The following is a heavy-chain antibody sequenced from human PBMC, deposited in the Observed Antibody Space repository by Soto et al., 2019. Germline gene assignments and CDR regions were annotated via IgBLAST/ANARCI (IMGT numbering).Heavy chain of an antibody. CDR1: GGTFSSYT. Sequence: QVQLVQSGAEVKKPGSSVKVSCKASGGTFSSYTISWVRQAPGQGLEWMGRIIPILGIANYAQKFQGRVTITADKPTSTAYMELSSLRSEDTAVYYCARVRRYCSGGSCSVFDYWGQGTLVTVSS. V-gene: IGHV1-69*02. CDR2: IIPILGIA. D-gene: IGHD2-15*01. CDR3: ARVRRYCSGGSCSVFDY. J-gene: IGHJ4*02.